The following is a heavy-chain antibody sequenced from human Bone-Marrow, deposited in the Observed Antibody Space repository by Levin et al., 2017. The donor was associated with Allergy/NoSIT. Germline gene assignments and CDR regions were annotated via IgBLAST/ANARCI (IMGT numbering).Heavy chain of an antibody. CDR1: GGSIRSGGYY. J-gene: IGHJ4*02. CDR2: IYDSGST. Sequence: LRLSCTVSGGSIRSGGYYWSWIRQHPGKGLEWIGYIYDSGSTSYNPSLESRVAISVDTSKNQFYLKLTSLTAADTAVYYCARIPDTTSEFDYWGQGTLVTVPS. V-gene: IGHV4-31*03. CDR3: ARIPDTTSEFDY. D-gene: IGHD5-18*01.